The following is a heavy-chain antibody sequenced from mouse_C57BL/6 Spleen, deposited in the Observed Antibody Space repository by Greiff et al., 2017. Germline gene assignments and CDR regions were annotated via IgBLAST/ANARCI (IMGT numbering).Heavy chain of an antibody. V-gene: IGHV2-2*01. CDR3: ARYGYDDYYAMDY. D-gene: IGHD2-2*01. CDR2: IWSGGST. Sequence: QVHVKQSGPGLVQPSQSLSITCTVSGFSLTSYGVHWVRQSPGKGLEWLGVIWSGGSTDYNAAFISRLSISKDNSKSQVFFKMNSLQADDTAIYYCARYGYDDYYAMDYWGQGTSVTVSS. J-gene: IGHJ4*01. CDR1: GFSLTSYG.